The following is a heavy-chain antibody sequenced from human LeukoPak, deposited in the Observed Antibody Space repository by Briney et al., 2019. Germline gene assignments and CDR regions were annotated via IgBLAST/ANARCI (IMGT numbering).Heavy chain of an antibody. Sequence: SETLSLTCTVSGGSISSYYWSWIRQPPGKGLEWIGYIYYSGSTNYNPSLKSRVTISVDTSKNQFSLKLSSVTAADTAVYYCARDRGDSGFDYWGQGTLVTVPS. D-gene: IGHD1-26*01. CDR2: IYYSGST. CDR3: ARDRGDSGFDY. J-gene: IGHJ4*02. CDR1: GGSISSYY. V-gene: IGHV4-59*01.